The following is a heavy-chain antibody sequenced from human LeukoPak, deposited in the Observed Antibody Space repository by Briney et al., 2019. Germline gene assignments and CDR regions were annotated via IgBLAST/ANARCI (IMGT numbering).Heavy chain of an antibody. V-gene: IGHV3-74*01. CDR2: VDTDGTDT. Sequence: GGSLRLSCAASGFTFGTYWMYWVRQAPGKGLVWVSRVDTDGTDTAYADSVKGRFTISRDNAKNTLLLQMNSLRAEDTAVYYCARPRAYDSRDLDYWGQGTLVTVSS. D-gene: IGHD3-16*01. CDR1: GFTFGTYW. CDR3: ARPRAYDSRDLDY. J-gene: IGHJ4*02.